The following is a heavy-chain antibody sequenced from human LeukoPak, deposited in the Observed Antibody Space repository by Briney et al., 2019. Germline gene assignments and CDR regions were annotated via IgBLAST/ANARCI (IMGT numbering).Heavy chain of an antibody. J-gene: IGHJ3*02. CDR1: GYSFTTYG. Sequence: ASVKVSCKASGYSFTTYGISWVRQAPGKGLEWMGGFDPEDGETIYAQKFQGRVTMTEDTSTDTAYMELSSLRSEDTAVYYCAKAYYYDSSNYYQNAFDIWGQGTRVTVSS. D-gene: IGHD3-22*01. CDR3: AKAYYYDSSNYYQNAFDI. CDR2: FDPEDGET. V-gene: IGHV1-24*01.